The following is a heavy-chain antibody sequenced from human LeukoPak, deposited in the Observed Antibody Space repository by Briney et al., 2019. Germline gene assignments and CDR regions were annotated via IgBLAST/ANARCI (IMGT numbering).Heavy chain of an antibody. CDR3: ARGEVYFDY. V-gene: IGHV1-46*01. CDR1: GYTFTSYS. Sequence: GASVKVSCKASGYTFTSYSMHWGRQAPGQGLEWMGKINPGGGSTSYAQKFQDRVTMTRDTSTSTVYMELSSLRSEDTAVYYCARGEVYFDYWGQGTLVSVSS. CDR2: INPGGGST. J-gene: IGHJ4*02. D-gene: IGHD1-26*01.